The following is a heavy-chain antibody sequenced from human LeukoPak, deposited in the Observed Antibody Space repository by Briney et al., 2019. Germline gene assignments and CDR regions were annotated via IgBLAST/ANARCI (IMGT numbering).Heavy chain of an antibody. J-gene: IGHJ4*02. Sequence: SETLSLTCTVSGASISSYYWTWIRQSAGKGLEWIGRIYGSGSTNYNPSLKSRVTMSVDTSKHQFSLKLNSVTAADTAVYYCAGHHPRNTVDFWGQGTLVTVSS. D-gene: IGHD2/OR15-2a*01. CDR3: AGHHPRNTVDF. CDR2: IYGSGST. V-gene: IGHV4-4*07. CDR1: GASISSYY.